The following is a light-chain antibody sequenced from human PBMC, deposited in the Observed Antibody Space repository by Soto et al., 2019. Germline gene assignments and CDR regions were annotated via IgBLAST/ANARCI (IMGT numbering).Light chain of an antibody. CDR3: MQALQTPRT. CDR2: LGS. V-gene: IGKV2-28*01. CDR1: QSLLYSNGYNY. J-gene: IGKJ1*01. Sequence: DIVMTQSPLSLPVTPGEPASISCRSSQSLLYSNGYNYLDWYLQKPGQSPQLLIYLGSNRASGVPDRFSGSGSGTDFTLKISRVEAADVGVYYCMQALQTPRTFGQGTKVEIK.